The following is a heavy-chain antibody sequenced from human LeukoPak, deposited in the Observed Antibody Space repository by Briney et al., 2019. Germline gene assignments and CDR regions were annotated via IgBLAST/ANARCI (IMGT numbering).Heavy chain of an antibody. D-gene: IGHD2-15*01. CDR3: ARDGGSSGNGAYYMDV. CDR2: MNPNSGNA. CDR1: GYSFTSYE. V-gene: IGHV1-8*01. J-gene: IGHJ6*03. Sequence: ASVKVSCKASGYSFTSYEINWVRQATGQGLEWMGWMNPNSGNAGYAQKFQGRVTITRNMSISTAYMELSSLRSEDTAVYYCARDGGSSGNGAYYMDVWGKGTTVTVSS.